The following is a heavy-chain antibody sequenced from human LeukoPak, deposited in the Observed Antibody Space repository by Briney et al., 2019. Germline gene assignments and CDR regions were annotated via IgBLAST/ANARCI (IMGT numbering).Heavy chain of an antibody. CDR3: ARTLPIGYSSGWYAFDY. J-gene: IGHJ4*02. CDR1: GFTFSSYA. CDR2: ISYDGSNK. D-gene: IGHD6-19*01. Sequence: PGGSLRLSCAASGFTFSSYAMHWVRQAPGKGLEWVAVISYDGSNKYYADSVKGRFTISRDNSKNTLYLQMNSLRAEDTVVYYCARTLPIGYSSGWYAFDYWGQGTLVTVSS. V-gene: IGHV3-30-3*01.